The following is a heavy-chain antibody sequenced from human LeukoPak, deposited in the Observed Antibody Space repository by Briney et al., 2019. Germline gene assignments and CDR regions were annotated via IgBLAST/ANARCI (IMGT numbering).Heavy chain of an antibody. J-gene: IGHJ4*02. D-gene: IGHD3-10*01. CDR3: ARGALLWFGAKMEYYFDY. V-gene: IGHV4-34*01. CDR1: GGSFSGYS. Sequence: SETLSLTCAVYGGSFSGYSWSWIRQPPGKGLEWIGEINHYGNTNYNPSLKSRVTMSVDTSKNQFSLSLRSVTAADTAVYYCARGALLWFGAKMEYYFDYWGQGTPLTVSS. CDR2: INHYGNT.